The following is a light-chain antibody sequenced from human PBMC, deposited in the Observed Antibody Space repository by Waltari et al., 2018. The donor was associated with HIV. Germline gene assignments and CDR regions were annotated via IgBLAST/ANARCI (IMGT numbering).Light chain of an antibody. CDR1: SSNIGGNY. CDR2: RNK. Sequence: QSVLTQPPSASGTPGQRVTISCSGTSSNIGGNYVYWYQQLPGTAPKLLIYRNKQRPSGVPERFSGSKSGTSASMAISGLRSEDEADYYCASWDDSLSGYVVFGGGTKLTVL. V-gene: IGLV1-47*01. CDR3: ASWDDSLSGYVV. J-gene: IGLJ2*01.